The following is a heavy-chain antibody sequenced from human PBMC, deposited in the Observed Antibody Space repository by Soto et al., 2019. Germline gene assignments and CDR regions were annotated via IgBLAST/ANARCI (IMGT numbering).Heavy chain of an antibody. Sequence: EVQLLESGGGLVQPGGSLRLSCAASGFTFSTYAMTWVRQAPGKGLEWVSAIGGSGGSTYYAGSVKGRFTISRENSKNTLYLQMNSPRAEDSAVYYCAKEVPGGGDCSWVDYWGQGTLVTVSA. CDR3: AKEVPGGGDCSWVDY. D-gene: IGHD2-21*02. J-gene: IGHJ4*02. V-gene: IGHV3-23*01. CDR2: IGGSGGST. CDR1: GFTFSTYA.